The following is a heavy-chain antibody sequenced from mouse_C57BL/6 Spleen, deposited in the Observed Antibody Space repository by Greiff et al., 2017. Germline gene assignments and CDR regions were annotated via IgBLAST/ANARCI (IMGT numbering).Heavy chain of an antibody. CDR3: ARFDYDVRYPMDY. V-gene: IGHV1-12*01. Sequence: QVQLQQSGAELVRPGASVKMSCKASGYTFTSYNMHWVKQTPRQGLEWIGAIYPGNGDTSYNQKFKGKAKLTVDKSSSTAYMQLSSLTSEDSSFYCCARFDYDVRYPMDYWCQGTSSIVSS. CDR1: GYTFTSYN. J-gene: IGHJ4*01. D-gene: IGHD2-4*01. CDR2: IYPGNGDT.